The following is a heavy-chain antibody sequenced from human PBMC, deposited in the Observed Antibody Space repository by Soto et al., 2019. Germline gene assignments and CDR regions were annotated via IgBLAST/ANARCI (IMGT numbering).Heavy chain of an antibody. J-gene: IGHJ6*04. D-gene: IGHD3-16*01. CDR3: AIRMINYSYYGMDV. V-gene: IGHV1-69*13. Sequence: SGKVSCKASGYTFTSYAMNWVRQAPGQGLEWMGGIIPIFGTANYAQKFQGRVTITADESTSTAYMELSSLRSEDTAVYYCAIRMINYSYYGMDVWGTGTTVTVST. CDR1: GYTFTSYA. CDR2: IIPIFGTA.